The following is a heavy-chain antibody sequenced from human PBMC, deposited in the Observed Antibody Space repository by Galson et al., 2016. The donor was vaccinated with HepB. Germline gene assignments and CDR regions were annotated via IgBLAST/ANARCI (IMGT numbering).Heavy chain of an antibody. J-gene: IGHJ4*02. D-gene: IGHD6-6*01. CDR1: GFSFSSFD. V-gene: IGHV3-23*01. Sequence: SLRLSCAASGFSFSSFDMNWVRQAPGKGLEWVSVISDSGDNTHYADSVKGRFAISRDNSKNPLYLQMNSLGVDDTAIYFCAKGTSVPVLFDTWGQGTLVTVSS. CDR3: AKGTSVPVLFDT. CDR2: ISDSGDNT.